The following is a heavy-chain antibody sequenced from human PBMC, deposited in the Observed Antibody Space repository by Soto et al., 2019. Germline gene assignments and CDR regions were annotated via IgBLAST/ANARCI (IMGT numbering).Heavy chain of an antibody. J-gene: IGHJ2*01. CDR1: GGSVSSGTYY. V-gene: IGHV4-61*01. D-gene: IGHD7-27*01. CDR3: SRDQGLGAGYFAL. Sequence: QVQLQESGPGQVKPSETLFLTCTVSGGSVSSGTYYWSWIRQPAGKGLEWMGYIYRGSPNYNPSLWSRATISVDTSRTQFSRMLSSVTAADMAVYYCSRDQGLGAGYFALWGRGTVVTVSS. CDR2: IYRGSP.